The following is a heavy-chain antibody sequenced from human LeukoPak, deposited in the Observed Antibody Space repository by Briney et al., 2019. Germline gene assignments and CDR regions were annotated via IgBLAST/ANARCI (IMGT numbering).Heavy chain of an antibody. CDR2: ISYDGSNK. D-gene: IGHD3-10*01. CDR1: GFTFSSYG. J-gene: IGHJ4*02. Sequence: GRSLRLSCAASGFTFSSYGMHWVRQAPGKGLEWVAVISYDGSNKYYADSVKGRFTISRDNSKNTLYLQMNSPRAEDTAVYYCAKDRGYWGQGTLVTVSS. CDR3: AKDRGY. V-gene: IGHV3-30*18.